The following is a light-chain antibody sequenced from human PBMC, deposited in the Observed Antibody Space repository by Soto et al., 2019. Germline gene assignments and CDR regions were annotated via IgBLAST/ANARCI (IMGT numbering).Light chain of an antibody. CDR1: QSISSW. J-gene: IGKJ4*01. CDR3: QHYDFNSGLT. CDR2: TAS. V-gene: IGKV1-5*03. Sequence: DIQMTQSPSILSASVGDRVTITCRASQSISSWLAWYQQRPGKAPNLLIHTASSLKSGVPSRFSGSGSGTEFTLTISSLQPDDFAPYYCQHYDFNSGLTFGGGTKVAI.